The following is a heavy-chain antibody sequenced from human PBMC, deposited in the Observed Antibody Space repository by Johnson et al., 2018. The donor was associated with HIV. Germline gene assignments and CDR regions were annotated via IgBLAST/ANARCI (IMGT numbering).Heavy chain of an antibody. CDR2: VYRGGST. Sequence: VQLVESGGDLVQPGRSLRLSCAASGFTVSSNYMSWVRQAPGKGLEWVSVVYRGGSTYYADSVKGRFTVSRDNSKNTLYLQMNSLRAEDTAVYYCAKDPGRQWLVMCAFDIWGQGTMVTVSS. D-gene: IGHD6-19*01. J-gene: IGHJ3*02. CDR3: AKDPGRQWLVMCAFDI. CDR1: GFTVSSNY. V-gene: IGHV3-66*01.